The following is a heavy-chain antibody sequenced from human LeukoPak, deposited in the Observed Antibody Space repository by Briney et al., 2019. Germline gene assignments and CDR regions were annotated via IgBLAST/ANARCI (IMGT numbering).Heavy chain of an antibody. CDR3: AKDAYLIAVAGNYFDS. V-gene: IGHV3-23*01. D-gene: IGHD6-19*01. J-gene: IGHJ5*01. Sequence: GGSLRLSCAASGFTFSSYAMSWVRQAPGKGLEWVSTVSGSGGSTHYADSVKGRFTISRDNSKNTLYLQMNSLRAEDTALYYCAKDAYLIAVAGNYFDSWGQGTLVTVAS. CDR2: VSGSGGST. CDR1: GFTFSSYA.